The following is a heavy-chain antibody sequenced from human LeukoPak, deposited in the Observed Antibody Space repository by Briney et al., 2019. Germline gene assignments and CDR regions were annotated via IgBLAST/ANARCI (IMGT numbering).Heavy chain of an antibody. CDR1: GGSFSGYY. J-gene: IGHJ4*02. V-gene: IGHV4-34*01. D-gene: IGHD1-26*01. Sequence: SETLSLTCAVYGGSFSGYYWSWIRQPPGKGLGWIGEINHSGSTNYNPSLKSRVTISVDTSKNQFSLKLSSVTAADTAVYYCATSQGSYYLGYWGQGTLVTVSS. CDR2: INHSGST. CDR3: ATSQGSYYLGY.